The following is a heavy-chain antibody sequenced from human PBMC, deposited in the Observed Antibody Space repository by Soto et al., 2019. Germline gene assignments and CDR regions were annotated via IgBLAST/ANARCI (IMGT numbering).Heavy chain of an antibody. J-gene: IGHJ5*02. Sequence: SVKVSCKASGGTFSSYAISWVRQAPGQGLEWMGGIIPIFGTANYAQKFQGRATITADKSTSTAYMELSSLRSEDTAVYYCARRFLAAADNWFDPWGQGTLVTVSS. CDR1: GGTFSSYA. CDR3: ARRFLAAADNWFDP. CDR2: IIPIFGTA. D-gene: IGHD2-15*01. V-gene: IGHV1-69*06.